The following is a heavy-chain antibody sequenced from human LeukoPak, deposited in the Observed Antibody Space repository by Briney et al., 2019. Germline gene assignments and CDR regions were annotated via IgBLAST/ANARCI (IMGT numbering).Heavy chain of an antibody. J-gene: IGHJ4*02. V-gene: IGHV3-30*02. Sequence: PGGSLRLSCAASGSTFSNNGMQWVRQAPGKGLEWVAFITSDGSNKDYANSVKGRFSIFRDNSKNTLYLQMNSLKTEDTAVYYCAKEPQGDWSQGTLVTVSS. CDR3: AKEPQGD. CDR1: GSTFSNNG. CDR2: ITSDGSNK.